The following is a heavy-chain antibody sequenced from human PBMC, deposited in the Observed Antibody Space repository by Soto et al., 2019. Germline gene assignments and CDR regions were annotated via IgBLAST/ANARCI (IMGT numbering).Heavy chain of an antibody. V-gene: IGHV4-39*02. D-gene: IGHD2-21*02. CDR3: ASALTVTASYNWFDP. CDR1: GDSISSDVYY. CDR2: INYSGTT. Sequence: SETLSLTCTVSGDSISSDVYYWGWICQPPGKGLEWIGSINYSGTTYYNPSLKSRLTRSVDTSKNHFSLKLRSVTAADAAVYYCASALTVTASYNWFDPWGQGTPVTVSS. J-gene: IGHJ5*02.